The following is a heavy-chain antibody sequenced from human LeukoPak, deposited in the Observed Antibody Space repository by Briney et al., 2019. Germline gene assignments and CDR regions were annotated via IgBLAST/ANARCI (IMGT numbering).Heavy chain of an antibody. D-gene: IGHD5-18*01. CDR3: AREAIVGGYSYGYDAFDI. V-gene: IGHV4-30-2*01. J-gene: IGHJ3*02. CDR2: IYHSGST. Sequence: SSETLSLTCTVSGGSISSGGYYWSWIRQPPGKGLEWIGYIYHSGSTYYNPSLKSRVTISVDRSKNQFSLKLSSVTAADTAVYYCAREAIVGGYSYGYDAFDIWGQGTMVTVSS. CDR1: GGSISSGGYY.